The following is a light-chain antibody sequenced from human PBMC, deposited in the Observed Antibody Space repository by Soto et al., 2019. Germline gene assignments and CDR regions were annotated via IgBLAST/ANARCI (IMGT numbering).Light chain of an antibody. V-gene: IGLV2-14*01. CDR3: RSFTSTSTVI. Sequence: QSALTQPASVSGSLGQSITLSCTGTSSDIGGHNYVSWYQLHPGKAPKGLIFEVIKRPSGVFAPFSGSTSGNMASLTISGLRPEDEGDYCCRSFTSTSTVILGGGTKVTVL. CDR2: EVI. J-gene: IGLJ2*01. CDR1: SSDIGGHNY.